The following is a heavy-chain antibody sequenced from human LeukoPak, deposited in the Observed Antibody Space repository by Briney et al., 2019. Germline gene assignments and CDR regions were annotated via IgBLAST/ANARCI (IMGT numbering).Heavy chain of an antibody. J-gene: IGHJ4*02. CDR2: THYRGDI. CDR3: GRNLGSGSDH. CDR1: GASVSSDY. V-gene: IGHV4-59*02. D-gene: IGHD3-10*01. Sequence: SETLSLTCSVSGASVSSDYWNWIRQSPGRGLEWIGYTHYRGDINYNPSLKSRLTMSVHASSNQVSLKLSSVTAADAAVYYCGRNLGSGSDHWGQGTLVTVSS.